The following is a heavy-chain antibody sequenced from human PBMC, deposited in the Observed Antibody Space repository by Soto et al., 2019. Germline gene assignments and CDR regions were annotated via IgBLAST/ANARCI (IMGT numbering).Heavy chain of an antibody. CDR1: GGTFSSYA. CDR3: ARETVLWQLVWVHYYGMDV. J-gene: IGHJ6*02. Sequence: GASVKVSCKASGGTFSSYAISWLRQAPGQGLEWMGGIIPIFGTANYAQKFQGRVTITADKSTSTAYMELSSLRSEDTAVYYCARETVLWQLVWVHYYGMDVWGQGTTVTVSS. D-gene: IGHD6-6*01. V-gene: IGHV1-69*06. CDR2: IIPIFGTA.